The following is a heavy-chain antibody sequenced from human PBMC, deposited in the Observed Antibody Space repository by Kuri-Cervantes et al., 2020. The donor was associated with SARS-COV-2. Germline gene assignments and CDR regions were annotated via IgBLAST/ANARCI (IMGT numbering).Heavy chain of an antibody. CDR2: IYYSGST. D-gene: IGHD4-17*01. Sequence: SETLSLTCAVSGYSISSDYYWSWIRQPPGKGLEWIGYIYYSGSTYYNPSLKSRVTISVDTSKNQFSLKLSSVTAADTAVYYCARGKGYGDYERAFDYWGQGTLVTVSS. CDR3: ARGKGYGDYERAFDY. CDR1: GYSISSDYY. V-gene: IGHV4-30-4*01. J-gene: IGHJ4*02.